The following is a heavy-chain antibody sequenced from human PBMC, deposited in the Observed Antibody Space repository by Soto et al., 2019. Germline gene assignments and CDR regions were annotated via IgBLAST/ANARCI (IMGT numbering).Heavy chain of an antibody. J-gene: IGHJ6*02. V-gene: IGHV3-23*01. D-gene: IGHD5-12*01. CDR2: ISGSGATP. CDR1: GFSFSCYA. Sequence: GGSLRLSCAASGFSFSCYAISCVRLAPGKGLEWVSGISGSGATPFYADSVKGRFTISRDNPQNTLYLQMNSLRAEDTAVYYCAKGARGYSPSGMDVWGQGTTVTVSS. CDR3: AKGARGYSPSGMDV.